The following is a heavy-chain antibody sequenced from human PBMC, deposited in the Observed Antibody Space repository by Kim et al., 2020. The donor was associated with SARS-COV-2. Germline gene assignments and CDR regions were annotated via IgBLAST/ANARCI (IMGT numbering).Heavy chain of an antibody. D-gene: IGHD3-10*01. J-gene: IGHJ4*02. CDR2: ISSSSTTI. CDR3: ARDQFGKLWFGEVGFDY. V-gene: IGHV3-48*02. CDR1: GFTFSSYS. Sequence: GGSLRLSCAASGFTFSSYSMNWVRQAPGKGLEWVSCISSSSTTIYYADSVKGRFTISRDNAKNSLYLQMNSLRDEDTAVYYCARDQFGKLWFGEVGFDYWGQGTLVTVSS.